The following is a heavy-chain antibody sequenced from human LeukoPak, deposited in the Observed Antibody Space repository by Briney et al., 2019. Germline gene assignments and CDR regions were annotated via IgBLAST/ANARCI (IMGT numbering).Heavy chain of an antibody. D-gene: IGHD1-14*01. Sequence: GASVKVSCKASANTFTNYYMHWVRQAPGQGLEWMGIIRPNSGATSYAQQFQGRVTMTTDTSTSTVYMELKNLKSDDTAVYSCAREKPVSGGFDYWGQGTLVTVSS. CDR2: IRPNSGAT. V-gene: IGHV1-46*01. CDR3: AREKPVSGGFDY. J-gene: IGHJ4*02. CDR1: ANTFTNYY.